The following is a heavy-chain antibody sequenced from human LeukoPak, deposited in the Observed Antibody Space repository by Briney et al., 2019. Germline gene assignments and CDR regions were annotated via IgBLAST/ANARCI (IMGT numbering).Heavy chain of an antibody. Sequence: SETLSLTCTVSGGSISSHYWSWIRQPPGKGLEWIGYIYYSGSTNYNPSLKSRVTISVDTPKNQFSLKLNSVTAADTAVYYCARGISGTTYNYYYYMDVWGRGTTVTVSS. D-gene: IGHD1-7*01. CDR2: IYYSGST. V-gene: IGHV4-59*11. J-gene: IGHJ6*03. CDR1: GGSISSHY. CDR3: ARGISGTTYNYYYYMDV.